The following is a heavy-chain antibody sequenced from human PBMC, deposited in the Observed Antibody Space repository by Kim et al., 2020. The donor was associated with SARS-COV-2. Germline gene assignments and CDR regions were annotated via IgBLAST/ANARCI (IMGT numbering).Heavy chain of an antibody. CDR2: INTNTGNP. V-gene: IGHV7-4-1*02. D-gene: IGHD3-10*01. CDR3: ARDLGGFGELFPLWPPSSYYYGIDF. Sequence: ASVKVSCKASGYTFSGYSMNWVRQAPGQGLEWMGWINTNTGNPTYAQGFTGRFVFSLDTSVSTAYLQISSLKAEDTAVYYCARDLGGFGELFPLWPPSSYYYGIDFWGQGTTVTVS. J-gene: IGHJ6*02. CDR1: GYTFSGYS.